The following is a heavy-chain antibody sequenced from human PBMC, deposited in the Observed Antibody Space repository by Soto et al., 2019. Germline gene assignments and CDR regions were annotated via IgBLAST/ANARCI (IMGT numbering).Heavy chain of an antibody. CDR2: ISAYNGNT. D-gene: IGHD3-10*01. V-gene: IGHV1-18*01. Sequence: QVQLVQSGAEVKKPGASVKVSCRASGYTFTSYGISWVRQAPGQGLEWMGWISAYNGNTNYAQKLQGRVTMTTDTATSTAYMDLRRLRSDDTAVYYCARVQRWGLEEGDGSGSDAYYFDYWGQGTLVTVSS. J-gene: IGHJ4*02. CDR3: ARVQRWGLEEGDGSGSDAYYFDY. CDR1: GYTFTSYG.